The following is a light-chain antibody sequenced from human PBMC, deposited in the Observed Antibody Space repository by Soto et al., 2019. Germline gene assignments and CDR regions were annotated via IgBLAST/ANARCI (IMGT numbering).Light chain of an antibody. V-gene: IGLV2-14*03. J-gene: IGLJ1*01. CDR2: DVA. Sequence: QSLLTQPASVSDSPGQSITISCTGTSSDVGGSNFVSWYQQHPGKPPKLIIYDVANRPSGVSNRFSGSKSGSTASLIISRLQTEDEADYYCVSYTSSTTYVFGTGTKANVL. CDR1: SSDVGGSNF. CDR3: VSYTSSTTYV.